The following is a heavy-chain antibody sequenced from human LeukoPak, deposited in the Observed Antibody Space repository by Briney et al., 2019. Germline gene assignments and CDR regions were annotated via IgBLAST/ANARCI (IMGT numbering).Heavy chain of an antibody. CDR2: ISGSGGGT. J-gene: IGHJ5*02. D-gene: IGHD3-10*01. V-gene: IGHV3-23*01. CDR3: AKDRFGSGGPNWFGP. Sequence: GGSLRLSCAVSGVTLSNYGMSWVRQAPGGGLEWVAGISGSGGGTNYADSVKGRFTISRDNPKNTLYLQLNNLRAEDTAVYYCAKDRFGSGGPNWFGPWGQGTLVTVSS. CDR1: GVTLSNYG.